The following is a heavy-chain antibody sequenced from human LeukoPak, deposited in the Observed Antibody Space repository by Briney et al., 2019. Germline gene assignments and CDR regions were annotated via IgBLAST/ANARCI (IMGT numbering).Heavy chain of an antibody. V-gene: IGHV3-23*01. J-gene: IGHJ5*02. Sequence: GGSLRLSCVASGITFSTYTMSWVRQAPGKGLEWVSVIIGGDGRTYYADSVKGQFTISRDNSKNTLYLQMNSLRAEDTAVYYCARHTAFVSPWGQGTLVTVSS. CDR1: GITFSTYT. CDR2: IIGGDGRT. CDR3: ARHTAFVSP. D-gene: IGHD5-18*01.